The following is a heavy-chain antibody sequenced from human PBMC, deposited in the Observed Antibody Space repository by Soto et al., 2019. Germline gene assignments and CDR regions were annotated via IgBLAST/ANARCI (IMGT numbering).Heavy chain of an antibody. D-gene: IGHD3-22*01. V-gene: IGHV3-48*03. CDR1: GFTFSSYE. CDR2: ISSSGSTI. CDR3: ARVFYYDSSGQYWYFDL. Sequence: EVQLVESGGGLVQPGGSLRLSCAASGFTFSSYEMNWVRQAPGKGLEWVSYISSSGSTIYYADSVKGRFTISRDNAKNSLYLQMNSLRAEDTAVYYCARVFYYDSSGQYWYFDLWGRGTLVTVSS. J-gene: IGHJ2*01.